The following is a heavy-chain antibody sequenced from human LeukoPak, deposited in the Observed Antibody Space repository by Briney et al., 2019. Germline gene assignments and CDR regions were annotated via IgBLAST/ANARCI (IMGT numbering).Heavy chain of an antibody. Sequence: ASVSVSCKASGYTFTGYYMHWVRQAPGQGLEWRGWINPNSGGTNYAQKFQGRVTMTRDTSISTAYMELSRLRSDDTAVYYCARSIAAAGTSVVDYWGQGTLVTVSS. D-gene: IGHD6-13*01. CDR2: INPNSGGT. V-gene: IGHV1-2*02. J-gene: IGHJ4*02. CDR1: GYTFTGYY. CDR3: ARSIAAAGTSVVDY.